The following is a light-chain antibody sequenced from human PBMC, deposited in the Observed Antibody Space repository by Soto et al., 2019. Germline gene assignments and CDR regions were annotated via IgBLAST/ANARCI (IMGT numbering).Light chain of an antibody. CDR1: QSISSW. CDR3: QQLNTFPLT. Sequence: DIQMTQSPSTLSASVGDRVTITCRASQSISSWLAWYQQKPGKAPKLLIYAASRLQSGVPSRFSGSGSGTHFILTINGLQPEDFATYYCQQLNTFPLTFGQGTRREIK. CDR2: AAS. V-gene: IGKV1-12*01. J-gene: IGKJ5*01.